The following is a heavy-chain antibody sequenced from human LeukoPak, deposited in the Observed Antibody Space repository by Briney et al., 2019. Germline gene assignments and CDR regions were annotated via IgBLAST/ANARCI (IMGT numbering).Heavy chain of an antibody. J-gene: IGHJ3*02. CDR3: AKDGDGRQRVYYWGAFDI. V-gene: IGHV3-23*01. Sequence: GGSLRLSCAASGFTFSSYAMSWGCQAPGKGLEWVSAISGSGGSTYYADSVKGRFTISRDNSKNTLYLQMTSLRAEDTAVYYCAKDGDGRQRVYYWGAFDIWGQGTMVTVSS. CDR2: ISGSGGST. CDR1: GFTFSSYA. D-gene: IGHD6-6*01.